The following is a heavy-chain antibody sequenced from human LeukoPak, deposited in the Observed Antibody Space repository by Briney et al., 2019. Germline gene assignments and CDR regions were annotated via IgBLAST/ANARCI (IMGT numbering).Heavy chain of an antibody. V-gene: IGHV4-39*01. CDR2: IYYSGST. CDR3: ERHLRVSRPPEYGGKGGRAFDI. CDR1: GGSISSSSYY. Sequence: SETLSLTCTVSGGSISSSSYYWGWIRQPPGKGLEWIGSIYYSGSTYYNPSLKSRVTISVDTSKNQFSLKLSSVTAADTAVYYCERHLRVSRPPEYGGKGGRAFDIWGQGTMVTVSS. J-gene: IGHJ3*02. D-gene: IGHD4-23*01.